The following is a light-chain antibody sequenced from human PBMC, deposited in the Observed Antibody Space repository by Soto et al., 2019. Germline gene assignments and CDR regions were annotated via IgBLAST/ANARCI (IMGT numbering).Light chain of an antibody. V-gene: IGLV2-8*01. CDR3: SSHGGSSNFVV. CDR2: DVI. CDR1: SSDVGGHNL. Sequence: QSVLTQPPSASGSPGQSVTISCTGTSSDVGGHNLVSWYQHHPGKAPKLMLYDVINRPSRVPDRCSGSKSGNTASLTVSGLQPEDEVDYYCSSHGGSSNFVVFGGGTKLTVL. J-gene: IGLJ2*01.